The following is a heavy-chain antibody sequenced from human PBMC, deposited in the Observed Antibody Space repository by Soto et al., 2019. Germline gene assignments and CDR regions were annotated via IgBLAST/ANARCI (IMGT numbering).Heavy chain of an antibody. CDR2: ISSSGSTI. Sequence: PGVSLRLSCAASGFTFSSYEMNWVRQAPGKGLEWVSYISSSGSTIYYADSVKGRFTISRDNAKNSLYLQMNSLRAEDTAVYYCAREEYSSSFDYWGQGTLVTVSS. CDR1: GFTFSSYE. D-gene: IGHD6-6*01. J-gene: IGHJ4*02. CDR3: AREEYSSSFDY. V-gene: IGHV3-48*03.